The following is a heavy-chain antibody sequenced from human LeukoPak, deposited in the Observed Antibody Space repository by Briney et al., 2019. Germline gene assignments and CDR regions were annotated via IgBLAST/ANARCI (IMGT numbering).Heavy chain of an antibody. CDR1: GYSFTSYW. V-gene: IGHV5-51*01. CDR2: IYPGDSDT. J-gene: IGHJ4*02. D-gene: IGHD6-19*01. CDR3: ARSSGWLQDY. Sequence: GASLKISCKGSGYSFTSYWIGGGRQMPGKGLEWMGIIYPGDSDTRYSPSFQGQVTIAAHKSISTAYLQWSSLKASDTAMYYCARSSGWLQDYWGQGTLVTVSS.